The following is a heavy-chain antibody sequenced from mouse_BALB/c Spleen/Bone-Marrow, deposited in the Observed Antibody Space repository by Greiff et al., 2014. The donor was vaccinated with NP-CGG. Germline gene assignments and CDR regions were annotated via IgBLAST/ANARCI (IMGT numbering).Heavy chain of an antibody. V-gene: IGHV1-14*01. Sequence: LVESGPELVKPGASVKMSCKASGYTFTSYVLHWVKQKPGQGLEWIGYINPYNDGTKYNEKFKGKATLTSDKSSSTAYMELSSLTSEDSAVYYCAKGGNYRYDFDYWGQGTTLTVSS. CDR3: AKGGNYRYDFDY. J-gene: IGHJ2*01. CDR2: INPYNDGT. CDR1: GYTFTSYV. D-gene: IGHD2-14*01.